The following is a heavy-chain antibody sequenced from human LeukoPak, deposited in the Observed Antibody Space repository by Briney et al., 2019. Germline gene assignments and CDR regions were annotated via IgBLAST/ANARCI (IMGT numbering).Heavy chain of an antibody. CDR2: INHSGST. CDR1: GGSFSGYY. CDR3: ARGEYSYPFDY. V-gene: IGHV4-34*01. D-gene: IGHD5-18*01. Sequence: PSETLSLTCAVYGGSFSGYYWSWIRQPPGKGLEWIGEINHSGSTNYNPSLKSRVTISADTSKNQFSLKLSSVTAADTAVYYCARGEYSYPFDYWGQGTLVTVSS. J-gene: IGHJ4*02.